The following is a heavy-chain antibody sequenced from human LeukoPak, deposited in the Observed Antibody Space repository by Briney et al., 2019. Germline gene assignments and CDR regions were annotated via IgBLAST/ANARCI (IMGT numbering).Heavy chain of an antibody. CDR2: ISSSSSYI. CDR3: ARVSSSGWYNWFDP. J-gene: IGHJ5*02. CDR1: GFTFSSYM. Sequence: PGESLRLSCAASGFTFSSYMMTWVRQAPGKGLEWVSSISSSSSYIYYAGSVKGRFTISRDNAKNSLYLQMNSLRAEDTAVYYCARVSSSGWYNWFDPWGQGTLVTVSS. D-gene: IGHD6-19*01. V-gene: IGHV3-21*04.